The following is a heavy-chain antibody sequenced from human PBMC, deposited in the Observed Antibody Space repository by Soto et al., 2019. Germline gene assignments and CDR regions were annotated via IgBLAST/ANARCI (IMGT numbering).Heavy chain of an antibody. CDR3: ARDKSGYYDSSGSIDY. Sequence: PWGSLRLSCAASGFTFSSYWMSWVRQAPGKGLEWVANIKQDGSEKYYVDSVKGRFTISRDNAKNSLYLQMNSLRAEDTAVYYCARDKSGYYDSSGSIDYWGQGTLVTVS. J-gene: IGHJ4*02. D-gene: IGHD3-22*01. CDR2: IKQDGSEK. V-gene: IGHV3-7*01. CDR1: GFTFSSYW.